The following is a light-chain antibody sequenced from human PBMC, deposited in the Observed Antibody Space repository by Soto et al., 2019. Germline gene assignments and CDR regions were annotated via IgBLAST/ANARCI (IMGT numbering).Light chain of an antibody. CDR1: SRDVGDYNY. CDR3: SSYTSSSSLYV. V-gene: IGLV2-14*01. Sequence: QSALTQPASVSGSPGQSITISCTGTSRDVGDYNYVSWYQQHPGKAPKLMIYDVSNRPSGVSNRFSGSKSGNTASLTISGLQAEDEGDYYCSSYTSSSSLYVFGTGTKLTVL. CDR2: DVS. J-gene: IGLJ1*01.